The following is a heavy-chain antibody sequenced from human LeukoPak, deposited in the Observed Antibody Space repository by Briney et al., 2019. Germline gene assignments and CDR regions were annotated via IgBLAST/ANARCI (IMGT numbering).Heavy chain of an antibody. CDR3: ASGGIYYGAAFDF. D-gene: IGHD1-26*01. Sequence: GGSLRLSCAASGFTFSSYSMNWVRQAPGKGLEWVSSISSSSSYIYYADSVRGRFTISRDNAKNSLYLQMNSLRAEDTALYYCASGGIYYGAAFDFWGQGSLVTVSS. CDR2: ISSSSSYI. V-gene: IGHV3-21*04. J-gene: IGHJ4*02. CDR1: GFTFSSYS.